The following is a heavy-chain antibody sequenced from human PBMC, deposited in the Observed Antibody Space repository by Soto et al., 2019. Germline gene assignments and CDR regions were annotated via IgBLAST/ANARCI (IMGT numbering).Heavy chain of an antibody. CDR2: IIPIFGTA. CDR1: GGTFSSYA. Sequence: ASVKVSCKASGGTFSSYAISWVRQAPGQGLEWMGGIIPIFGTANYAQKFQGRVTITADESTSTAYMGLSSLRSEDTAVYYCARDGREQWLARWGQGTLVTVSS. D-gene: IGHD6-19*01. J-gene: IGHJ4*02. V-gene: IGHV1-69*13. CDR3: ARDGREQWLAR.